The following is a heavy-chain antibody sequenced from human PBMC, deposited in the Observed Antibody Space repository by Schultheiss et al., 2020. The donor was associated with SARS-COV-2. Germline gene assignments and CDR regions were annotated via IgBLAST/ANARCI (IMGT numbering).Heavy chain of an antibody. D-gene: IGHD1-26*01. CDR2: IKQDGSEK. V-gene: IGHV3-7*02. Sequence: GGSLRLSCAASGFTFSSNALSWVRQAPGKGLEWVANIKQDGSEKYYVDSVKGRFTIARDNAKNTLYLQMGSLRAEDMAVYYCARGRSGSYGELDYWGQGTLVTVSS. CDR3: ARGRSGSYGELDY. CDR1: GFTFSSNA. J-gene: IGHJ4*02.